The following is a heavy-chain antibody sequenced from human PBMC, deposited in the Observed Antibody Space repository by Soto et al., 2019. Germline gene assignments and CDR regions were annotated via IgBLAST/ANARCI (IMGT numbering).Heavy chain of an antibody. CDR2: IFPGNGNT. J-gene: IGHJ4*02. CDR3: AGEMAGWGPLQD. D-gene: IGHD3-16*01. Sequence: QIQLVQSGAVVKKPGASVTVSCKASGYTFTAHTLHWVRQAPGQRLEWMGWIFPGNGNTRYSQNLQGRVTIGSDTSATTAYMELSSLGSEDTAVYYCAGEMAGWGPLQDWGQGTLVIVSS. CDR1: GYTFTAHT. V-gene: IGHV1-3*01.